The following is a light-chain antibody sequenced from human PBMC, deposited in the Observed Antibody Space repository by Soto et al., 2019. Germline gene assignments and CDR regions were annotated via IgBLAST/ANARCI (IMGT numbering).Light chain of an antibody. CDR1: QGIRNE. CDR3: LQDYNYPWT. V-gene: IGKV1-6*01. Sequence: AIQMTQSPSSLSASVGDRVTITCRASQGIRNELGWYQQKPGKAPKLLIYAASSLQSEVPSRFSGSGSGTDFTLTISSLQPEDFATYYCLQDYNYPWTFRQGTKVDIK. CDR2: AAS. J-gene: IGKJ1*01.